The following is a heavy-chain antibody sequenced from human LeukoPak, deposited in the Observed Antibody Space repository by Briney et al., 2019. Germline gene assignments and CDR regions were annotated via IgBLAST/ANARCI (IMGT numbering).Heavy chain of an antibody. CDR3: AREGGESIAVAEQV. V-gene: IGHV1-2*02. D-gene: IGHD6-19*01. CDR1: GYTFIGHY. CDR2: FSPKTGGS. J-gene: IGHJ4*02. Sequence: GASVKVSCKTSGYTFIGHYMHWVRQAPGHGLEWMGWFSPKTGGSHFAQKFQGRVTMTRDTSISTAYMELSRLRSDDTAVYYCAREGGESIAVAEQVWGQGTLVTVSS.